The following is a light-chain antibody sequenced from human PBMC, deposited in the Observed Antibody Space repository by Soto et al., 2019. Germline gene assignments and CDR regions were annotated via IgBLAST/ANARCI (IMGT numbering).Light chain of an antibody. CDR3: SSYAGNKNV. CDR2: EVS. V-gene: IGLV2-8*01. Sequence: QSALTQPPSASGSPGQSVTISCTGTSTDVGGYNYVSWYQQHPGKALKLMIYEVSKRPSGVPDRFSGSKSGNTASLTVSGLQAEDEADYYCSSYAGNKNVFGTGSKVTLL. J-gene: IGLJ1*01. CDR1: STDVGGYNY.